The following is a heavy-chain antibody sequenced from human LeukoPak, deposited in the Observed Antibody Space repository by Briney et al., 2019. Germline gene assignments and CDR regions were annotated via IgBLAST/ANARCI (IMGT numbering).Heavy chain of an antibody. CDR2: ISSSSSYI. Sequence: GGSLRLSCAAPGFTFSSYSMNWVRQAPGKGLEWVSSISSSSSYIYYADSVKGRFTISRDNAKNSLYLQMNSLRAEDTAVYYCAKTTAGNSSGRYPGWPVDYWGQGTLVTVSS. CDR1: GFTFSSYS. CDR3: AKTTAGNSSGRYPGWPVDY. V-gene: IGHV3-21*04. D-gene: IGHD6-19*01. J-gene: IGHJ4*02.